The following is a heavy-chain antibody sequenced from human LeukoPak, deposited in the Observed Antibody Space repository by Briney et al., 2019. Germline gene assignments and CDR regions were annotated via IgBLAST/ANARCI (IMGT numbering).Heavy chain of an antibody. CDR3: AREFRDIVVVPAARRPLDY. J-gene: IGHJ4*02. Sequence: GGSLRLSCAASGFTFSSYAMHWVRQAPGKGLEWVAVISYDGSNKYYADSVKGRFTISRDNSKNTLYLQMNSLRAEDSAVYYCAREFRDIVVVPAARRPLDYWGQGTLVTVSS. V-gene: IGHV3-30-3*01. CDR2: ISYDGSNK. CDR1: GFTFSSYA. D-gene: IGHD2-2*01.